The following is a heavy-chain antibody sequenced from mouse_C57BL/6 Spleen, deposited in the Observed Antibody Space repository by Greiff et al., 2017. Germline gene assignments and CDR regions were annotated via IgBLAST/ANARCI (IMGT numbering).Heavy chain of an antibody. CDR1: GYSITSGYY. V-gene: IGHV3-6*01. CDR2: ISYDGSN. CDR3: ASYYSNPFDY. Sequence: ESGPGLVKPSQSLSLTCSVTGYSITSGYYWNWIRQFPGNKLEWMGYISYDGSNNYNPSLKNRISITRDTSKNQFFLKLNSVTTEDTATYYCASYYSNPFDYWGQGTTLTVSS. D-gene: IGHD2-5*01. J-gene: IGHJ2*01.